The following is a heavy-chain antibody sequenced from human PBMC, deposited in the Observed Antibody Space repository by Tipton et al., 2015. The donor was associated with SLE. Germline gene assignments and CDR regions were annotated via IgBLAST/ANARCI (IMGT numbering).Heavy chain of an antibody. CDR2: IYYSGST. V-gene: IGHV4-59*12. Sequence: TLSLTCTVSGGSISSYYWSWIRQPPGKGLEWIGSIYYSGSTYYNPSLKSRVTISVDTSKNQFSLKLSSVTAADTAVYYCARAGVTIFGVIEAGYYYMDVWGKGTTVTVSS. CDR3: ARAGVTIFGVIEAGYYYMDV. D-gene: IGHD3-3*01. J-gene: IGHJ6*03. CDR1: GGSISSYY.